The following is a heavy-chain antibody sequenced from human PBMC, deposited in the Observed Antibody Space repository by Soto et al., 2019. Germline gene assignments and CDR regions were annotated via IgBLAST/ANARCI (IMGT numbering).Heavy chain of an antibody. CDR2: INPNSGGT. D-gene: IGHD2-2*01. Sequence: GASVKVSCKASGYTFTGYYMHWVRQAPGQGLEWMGWINPNSGGTNYAQKFQGWVTMTRDTSISTAYMELSRLRSDDTAVYYCARGDIVVVPAAYNGFDPWGQGTLVTVSS. J-gene: IGHJ5*02. CDR1: GYTFTGYY. V-gene: IGHV1-2*04. CDR3: ARGDIVVVPAAYNGFDP.